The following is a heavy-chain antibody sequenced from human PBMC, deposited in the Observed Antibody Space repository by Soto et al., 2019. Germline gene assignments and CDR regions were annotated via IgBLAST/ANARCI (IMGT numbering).Heavy chain of an antibody. J-gene: IGHJ6*02. Sequence: GGSLRLSCAASGFTFSSYAMSWVRQAPGKGLEWVSGISGSGGNTYFADSVKGRFTISRDNNKNTLYLQMNSLRAEDTAVYYCAKSTYYYDRSGYYHYYYGMDVWGQGTTVTVSS. D-gene: IGHD3-22*01. CDR3: AKSTYYYDRSGYYHYYYGMDV. CDR1: GFTFSSYA. V-gene: IGHV3-23*01. CDR2: ISGSGGNT.